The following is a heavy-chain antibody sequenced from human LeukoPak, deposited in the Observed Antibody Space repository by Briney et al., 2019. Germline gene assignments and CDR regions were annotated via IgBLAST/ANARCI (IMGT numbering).Heavy chain of an antibody. Sequence: GGSLRLSCAASGFTFSRYSMDWVRQAPGKGLEWVSSITSSSDYIQYADSVRGRFTLSRDNAKNSLYLQMNSLRAEDTAVYYCAITGSNDAFDIWGHGTMVTVSS. D-gene: IGHD1-1*01. CDR3: AITGSNDAFDI. J-gene: IGHJ3*02. CDR2: ITSSSDYI. V-gene: IGHV3-21*01. CDR1: GFTFSRYS.